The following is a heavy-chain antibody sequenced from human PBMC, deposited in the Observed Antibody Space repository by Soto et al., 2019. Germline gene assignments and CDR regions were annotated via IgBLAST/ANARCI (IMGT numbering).Heavy chain of an antibody. J-gene: IGHJ4*02. CDR1: GFTFDDYA. CDR3: AKDRRALGYYFDY. V-gene: IGHV3-9*01. D-gene: IGHD7-27*01. Sequence: EVQLVESGGGLVQPGRSLRLSCAASGFTFDDYAMHWVRQAPGKGLEWVSGISWHSGSIGDADSGKGRFTISRDSANNSLYLQMNSLRAEDTALYYCAKDRRALGYYFDYWGQGTLVTVSS. CDR2: ISWHSGSI.